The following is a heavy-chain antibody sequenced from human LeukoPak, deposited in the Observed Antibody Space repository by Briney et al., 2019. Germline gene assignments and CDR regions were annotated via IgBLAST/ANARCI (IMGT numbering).Heavy chain of an antibody. CDR3: ASGAAAMQNAFDI. Sequence: ASVKASCKASGGTFSSYAISWVRQAPGQGLEWMGRIIPILGIANYAQKFQGRVTITADKSTSTAYMELSSLRSEDTAVYYCASGAAAMQNAFDIWGQGTMVTVSS. V-gene: IGHV1-69*04. D-gene: IGHD2-2*01. CDR2: IIPILGIA. J-gene: IGHJ3*02. CDR1: GGTFSSYA.